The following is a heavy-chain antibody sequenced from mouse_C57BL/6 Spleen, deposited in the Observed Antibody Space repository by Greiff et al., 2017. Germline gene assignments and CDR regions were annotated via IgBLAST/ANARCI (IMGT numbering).Heavy chain of an antibody. V-gene: IGHV1-4*01. J-gene: IGHJ1*03. CDR1: GYTFTSYT. CDR2: INPSSGYT. CDR3: AREGDFYWYFDV. D-gene: IGHD2-13*01. Sequence: VQLQQSGAELARPGASVKMSCKASGYTFTSYTMHWVKQRPGQGLEWIGYINPSSGYTKYNQKFKDKATLTADKSSSTAYMQLSSLTSEDSAVYYCAREGDFYWYFDVWGTGTTVTGSS.